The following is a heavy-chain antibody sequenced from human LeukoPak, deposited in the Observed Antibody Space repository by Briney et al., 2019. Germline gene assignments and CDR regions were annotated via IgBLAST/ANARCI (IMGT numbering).Heavy chain of an antibody. CDR3: ARGWEKQWLVYYFDY. Sequence: PGGSLRLSCAASGFTFSSYWMSWVRQAPGKGLEWVANIKQDGSEKYYVDAVQGRFTISRDNAKNSLYLQMNSLRAEDTAVYYCARGWEKQWLVYYFDYWGQGTVVTVSS. J-gene: IGHJ4*02. CDR1: GFTFSSYW. V-gene: IGHV3-7*01. D-gene: IGHD6-19*01. CDR2: IKQDGSEK.